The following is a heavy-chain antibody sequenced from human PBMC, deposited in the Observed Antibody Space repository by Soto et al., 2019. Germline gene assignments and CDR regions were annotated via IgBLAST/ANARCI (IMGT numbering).Heavy chain of an antibody. V-gene: IGHV4-34*01. CDR1: AGSFSGYY. Sequence: PSETLSLTCAVYAGSFSGYYWSWIRQPPGKGLEWLGEIDQRGRTHYKPFLKSRGRISVDTAKNQFSLTLRSVTAADKPLSSSARGIRIAAAGPLHYAKPHFDYWGEGTLVTVSS. CDR2: IDQRGRT. D-gene: IGHD6-13*01. J-gene: IGHJ4*01. CDR3: ARGIRIAAAGPLHYAKPHFDY.